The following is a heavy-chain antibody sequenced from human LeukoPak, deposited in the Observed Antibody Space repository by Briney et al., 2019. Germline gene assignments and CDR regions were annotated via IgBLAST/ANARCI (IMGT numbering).Heavy chain of an antibody. V-gene: IGHV3-30*02. CDR3: AKDRGALLWFGRELDY. D-gene: IGHD3-10*01. J-gene: IGHJ4*02. Sequence: PGGSLRLSCAASGFTFSSYGMHWVRQAPGKGLEGVAFIRYDGSNKYYADSVKGRFTISRDNSKNTLYLQMNSLRAEDTAVYYCAKDRGALLWFGRELDYWGQGTLVTVSS. CDR1: GFTFSSYG. CDR2: IRYDGSNK.